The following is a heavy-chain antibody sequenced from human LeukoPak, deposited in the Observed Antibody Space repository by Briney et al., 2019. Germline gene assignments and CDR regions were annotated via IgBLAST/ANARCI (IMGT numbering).Heavy chain of an antibody. CDR3: ARGYYDSSGPKSYYFDY. CDR2: INHSGST. V-gene: IGHV4-34*01. D-gene: IGHD3-22*01. Sequence: SSETLSLTCAVYGGSFSGYYWSWIRQPPGKGLEWIGEINHSGSTNYNPSLKSRVTISVDTSKNQFSLKLSSVTAADTAVYYCARGYYDSSGPKSYYFDYRGQGTLVTVSS. CDR1: GGSFSGYY. J-gene: IGHJ4*02.